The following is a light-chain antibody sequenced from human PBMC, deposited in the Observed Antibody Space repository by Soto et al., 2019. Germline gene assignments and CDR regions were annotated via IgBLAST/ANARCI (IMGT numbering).Light chain of an antibody. CDR2: DAS. CDR1: QSISSW. Sequence: DLQMTQSPSTLSASVGARVTITCRASQSISSWLAWYQQKPGKAPNLLIYDASNLESGVPSRFSAIGSGTELTINVSSLQPDDGATYDGQQYNSYPITFGPGTRREIK. J-gene: IGKJ5*01. V-gene: IGKV1-5*01. CDR3: QQYNSYPIT.